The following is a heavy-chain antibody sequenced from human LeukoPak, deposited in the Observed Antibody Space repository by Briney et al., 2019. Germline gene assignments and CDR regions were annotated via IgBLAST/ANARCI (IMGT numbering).Heavy chain of an antibody. CDR2: ISSSSSYI. D-gene: IGHD3-10*01. CDR3: ARVTMVRGVYDAFDI. CDR1: GFTFSSYS. V-gene: IGHV3-21*01. Sequence: GGSLRLSCAASGFTFSSYSMNWVCQAPGKGLEWVSSISSSSSYIYYADSVKGRFTISRDNAKNSLYLQMNSLRAEDTAVYYCARVTMVRGVYDAFDIWGQGTMVTVSS. J-gene: IGHJ3*02.